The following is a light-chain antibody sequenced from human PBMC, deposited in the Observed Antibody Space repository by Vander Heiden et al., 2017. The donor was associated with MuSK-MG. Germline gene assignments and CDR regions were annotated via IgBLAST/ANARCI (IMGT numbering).Light chain of an antibody. CDR3: QQHYSFPPT. J-gene: IGKJ1*01. CDR2: AAS. Sequence: VIWMTQSPSLLSASTGDRVTISCRMSQSISSYLAWYQQKPGKAPELLIYAASTLQSGVPSRFSGSGSGTDFTLTISCLQAEDVATYYCQQHYSFPPTFGQGTKVEIK. CDR1: QSISSY. V-gene: IGKV1D-8*01.